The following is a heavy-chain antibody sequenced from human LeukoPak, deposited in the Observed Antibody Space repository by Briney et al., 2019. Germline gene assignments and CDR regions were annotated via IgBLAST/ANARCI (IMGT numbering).Heavy chain of an antibody. CDR3: ATSVAPAAIDYYYYMDV. J-gene: IGHJ6*03. CDR2: MNPNSGNT. CDR1: GYTFTSYD. V-gene: IGHV1-8*01. D-gene: IGHD2-2*01. Sequence: ASVKVSCKASGYTFTSYDINWVRQATGQGLEWMGWMNPNSGNTGYAQKFQGRVTMTRNTSISTAYMELSSLRSEDTAVYYCATSVAPAAIDYYYYMDVWGKGTTVTVSS.